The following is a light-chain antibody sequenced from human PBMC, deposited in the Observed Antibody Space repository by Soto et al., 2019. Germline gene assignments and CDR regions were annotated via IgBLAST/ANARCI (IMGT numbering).Light chain of an antibody. CDR3: QQYNNWPRT. CDR1: ETVSTN. CDR2: DVS. V-gene: IGKV3-15*01. J-gene: IGKJ1*01. Sequence: EIVLTQSPGTLSLSPGERVTLSCRASETVSTNLAWYQQRPGQAPRLLIYDVSTGATGIPARFSGRRSGTEFTLTINSLQSEDFAVYYCQQYNNWPRTFGQGTKVDIK.